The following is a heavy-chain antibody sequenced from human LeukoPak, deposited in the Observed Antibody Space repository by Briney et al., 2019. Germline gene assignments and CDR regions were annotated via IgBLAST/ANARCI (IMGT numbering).Heavy chain of an antibody. CDR1: GFSFRSYW. V-gene: IGHV3-7*01. J-gene: IGHJ4*02. D-gene: IGHD2-21*02. CDR2: IKQDGGEK. CDR3: ARADEGNKWGLGY. Sequence: GGSLRLSCEASGFSFRSYWMTWVRQAPGKGLEWVASIKQDGGEKHYVDSVKGRFTISRDNAKNSLYLQMNSLRAEDTAVYYCARADEGNKWGLGYWGQGTLVTVS.